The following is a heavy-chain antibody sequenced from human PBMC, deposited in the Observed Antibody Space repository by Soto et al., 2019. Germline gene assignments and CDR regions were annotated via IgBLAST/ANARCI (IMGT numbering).Heavy chain of an antibody. CDR1: GFAFSSYS. J-gene: IGHJ6*02. V-gene: IGHV3-21*01. D-gene: IGHD2-2*02. CDR2: ISSRSDI. CDR3: AREYTAWPLAYGLDV. Sequence: GGSLRLSCGGSGFAFSSYSINWFRQAPGKGLEWVSSISSRSDIYYADSVKGRFTISRDNAKNSVSLKMNSLRADDTAVYYCAREYTAWPLAYGLDVWGQGTTVTVSS.